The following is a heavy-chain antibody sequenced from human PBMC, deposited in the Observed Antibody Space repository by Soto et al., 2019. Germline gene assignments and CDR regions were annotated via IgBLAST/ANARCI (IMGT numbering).Heavy chain of an antibody. Sequence: QVQLVESGGGVVQPGRSLRLSCAASGFTITNHAMHWVRQAPGKGLEWAAVLSYDGSNAYYADSVKGRFTISRDSPTNTVSREMNSLGPEDTALYYFARDRIVWSQDGFNAVDIWGQGTMVTVSS. CDR1: GFTITNHA. J-gene: IGHJ3*02. CDR3: ARDRIVWSQDGFNAVDI. D-gene: IGHD1-26*01. V-gene: IGHV3-30*04. CDR2: LSYDGSNA.